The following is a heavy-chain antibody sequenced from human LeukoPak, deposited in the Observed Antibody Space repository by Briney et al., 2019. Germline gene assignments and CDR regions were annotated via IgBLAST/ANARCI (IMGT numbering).Heavy chain of an antibody. CDR1: GYTFTSYY. D-gene: IGHD1-14*01. CDR2: INPSGGST. V-gene: IGHV1-46*01. CDR3: ARGGRPPQHTTPGYYYYMDV. Sequence: ASVKVSCKASGYTFTSYYMHWVRQAPGQGLEWMGIINPSGGSTSYAQKFQGRVTMTRDTSTSTVYMELSSLRSEDTAVYYCARGGRPPQHTTPGYYYYMDVWGKGTTVTVSS. J-gene: IGHJ6*03.